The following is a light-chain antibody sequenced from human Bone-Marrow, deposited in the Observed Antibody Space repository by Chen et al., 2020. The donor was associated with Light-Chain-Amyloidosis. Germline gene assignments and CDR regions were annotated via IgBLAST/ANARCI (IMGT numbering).Light chain of an antibody. CDR1: QSLLYSNGDNY. Sequence: DIVMTQSPLSLPVTPGEPASISCRSSQSLLYSNGDNYLDWYLQKTGQSPQLLIYLGSNRASGVPDRFSGSGSGTDFTLKISRVEAEDVGVYYCMQALQTPRSFGQGTRLEIK. CDR3: MQALQTPRS. CDR2: LGS. V-gene: IGKV2-28*01. J-gene: IGKJ2*03.